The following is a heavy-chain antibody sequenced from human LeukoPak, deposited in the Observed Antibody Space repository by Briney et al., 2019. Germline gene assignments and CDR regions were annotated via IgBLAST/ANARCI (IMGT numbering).Heavy chain of an antibody. CDR1: GLRFSVNW. CDR3: ARDFGTGSGTSAFDI. D-gene: IGHD3-10*01. CDR2: MKYDGREE. Sequence: PGGSLRLSWVSYGLRFSVNWLSWVRQAPGKGLEWVANMKYDGREEWYEDSVKGRFTISRDNAKNSLYLQMNSLRAEDTALYYCARDFGTGSGTSAFDIWGQGTKVTVSS. J-gene: IGHJ3*02. V-gene: IGHV3-7*01.